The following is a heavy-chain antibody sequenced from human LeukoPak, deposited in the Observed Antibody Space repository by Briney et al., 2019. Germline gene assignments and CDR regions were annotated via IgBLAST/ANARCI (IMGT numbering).Heavy chain of an antibody. CDR1: GYTFTSYG. CDR2: ISAYNGNT. D-gene: IGHD4-23*01. Sequence: ASVKVSCKASGYTFTSYGISWVRQAPGQGLEWMGWISAYNGNTNYAQKLQGRVTMTTDTSTSTAYMELRSLRSDDTAVYYCARTLMDYGGNSGDSRLANWGQGTLVTVSS. J-gene: IGHJ4*02. CDR3: ARTLMDYGGNSGDSRLAN. V-gene: IGHV1-18*01.